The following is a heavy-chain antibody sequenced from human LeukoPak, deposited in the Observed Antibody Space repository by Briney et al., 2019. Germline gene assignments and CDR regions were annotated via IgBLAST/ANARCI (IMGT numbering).Heavy chain of an antibody. V-gene: IGHV3-21*01. J-gene: IGHJ4*02. CDR3: ARGAGHYCSSTSCYSIRYYLDY. CDR1: GFTFSSYS. Sequence: PGGSLRLSCAASGFTFSSYSMNWVRQAPGKGLEWVSSISSSSSYIYYADSVKGRFTISRDNAKNSLYLQMNSLRAEDTAVYYCARGAGHYCSSTSCYSIRYYLDYWGQGTLVTVSS. CDR2: ISSSSSYI. D-gene: IGHD2-2*01.